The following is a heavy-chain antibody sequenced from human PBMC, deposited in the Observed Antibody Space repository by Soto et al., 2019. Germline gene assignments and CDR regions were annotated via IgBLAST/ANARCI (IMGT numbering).Heavy chain of an antibody. CDR2: IYYNGNA. CDR3: ARDAITKFTYFGIDV. CDR1: GGSISDEDYY. J-gene: IGHJ6*02. Sequence: QVQLQESGPRLVKPSQTLSLMCTVSGGSISDEDYYWTWIRQSPGKGLEWIGYIYYNGNAYYNPSLNSRVTMSVDTSKNQFSLTLGSVTAADTAVYYCARDAITKFTYFGIDVWGRGATVTVS. D-gene: IGHD3-9*01. V-gene: IGHV4-30-4*01.